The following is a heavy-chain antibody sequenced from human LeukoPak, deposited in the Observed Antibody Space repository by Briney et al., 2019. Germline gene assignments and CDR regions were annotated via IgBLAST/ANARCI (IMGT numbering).Heavy chain of an antibody. V-gene: IGHV4-59*11. CDR1: GGSISSHY. J-gene: IGHJ6*03. Sequence: SETLSLTCTVSGGSISSHYWSWIRQPPGKGLEWIGYIYYSGSTNYNPSLKSRVTISVDTSKNQFSLKLSSVTAADTAVYYCASSYCSSNSCYYYYYMDVWGKGTTVTVSS. CDR3: ASSYCSSNSCYYYYYMDV. CDR2: IYYSGST. D-gene: IGHD2-2*01.